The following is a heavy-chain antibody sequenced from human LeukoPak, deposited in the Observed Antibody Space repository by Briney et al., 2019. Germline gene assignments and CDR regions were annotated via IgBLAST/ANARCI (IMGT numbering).Heavy chain of an antibody. V-gene: IGHV3-33*01. J-gene: IGHJ4*02. CDR2: IWYDGSNK. CDR3: ARGLEWFGELSDY. D-gene: IGHD3-10*01. Sequence: GRFLRLSCAASGFTFSSYGMHWVRQAPGKGLEWVAVIWYDGSNKYYADSVKGRFTISRDNSKNTLYLQMNSLRGEDTAVYYCARGLEWFGELSDYWGQGTLVTVSS. CDR1: GFTFSSYG.